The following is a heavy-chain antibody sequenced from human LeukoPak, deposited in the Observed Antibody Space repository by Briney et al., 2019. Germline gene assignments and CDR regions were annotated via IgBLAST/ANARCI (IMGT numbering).Heavy chain of an antibody. CDR1: GYTFTSYY. CDR3: ASPQTEYSSSWYYFDY. D-gene: IGHD6-13*01. CDR2: INPSGGST. J-gene: IGHJ4*02. V-gene: IGHV1-46*01. Sequence: ASVKDSCKASGYTFTSYYMHWVRQAPRQGLEWMGIINPSGGSTSYAQKFQGRVTMTRDTSASTAYMELSSLRSEDTAVYYCASPQTEYSSSWYYFDYWGQGTLVTVSS.